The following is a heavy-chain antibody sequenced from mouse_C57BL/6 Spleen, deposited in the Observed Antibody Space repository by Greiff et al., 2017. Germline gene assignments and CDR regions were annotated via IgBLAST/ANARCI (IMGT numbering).Heavy chain of an antibody. CDR1: GYTFTDYN. D-gene: IGHD1-1*01. V-gene: IGHV1-22*01. Sequence: VQLQQSGPELVRPGASVTMSCKASGYTFTDYNMHWVKQTPVNSLEWIGSINPNNGGTSYNQKFKGKATLTVNKSSSTAYMELRSLTSEDSAVYYCANDYGSSYGFAYWGKGTLVTVSA. J-gene: IGHJ3*01. CDR2: INPNNGGT. CDR3: ANDYGSSYGFAY.